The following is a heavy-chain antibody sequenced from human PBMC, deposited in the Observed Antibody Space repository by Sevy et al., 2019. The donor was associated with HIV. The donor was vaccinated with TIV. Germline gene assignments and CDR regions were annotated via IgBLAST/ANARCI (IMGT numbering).Heavy chain of an antibody. CDR3: AGGGNGDFWSYEYYYYGMDV. D-gene: IGHD3-3*01. V-gene: IGHV1-8*01. CDR2: MSPNTGAT. CDR1: GYTFTTYD. Sequence: ASVKVSCAAFGYTFTTYDINWVRQAPGQGLEWMGWMSPNTGATGFAQKFQGRVTLTRNKSITTAYMELSSLTYEDTAIYYCAGGGNGDFWSYEYYYYGMDVWGQGTTVTVSS. J-gene: IGHJ6*02.